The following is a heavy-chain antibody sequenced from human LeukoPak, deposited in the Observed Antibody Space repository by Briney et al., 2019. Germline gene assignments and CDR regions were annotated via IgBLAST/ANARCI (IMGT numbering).Heavy chain of an antibody. Sequence: GGSLRLSCAASGITFSSYGMSWVRQAPGKGLEWVSSISSTGGTTYYADSVKGRFTISRDNSKNTLYLQMNSLRAEDTAVYYCARTDYVWGSTAWFDPWGQGTLVTVSS. V-gene: IGHV3-23*01. CDR3: ARTDYVWGSTAWFDP. CDR2: ISSTGGTT. D-gene: IGHD3-16*01. J-gene: IGHJ5*02. CDR1: GITFSSYG.